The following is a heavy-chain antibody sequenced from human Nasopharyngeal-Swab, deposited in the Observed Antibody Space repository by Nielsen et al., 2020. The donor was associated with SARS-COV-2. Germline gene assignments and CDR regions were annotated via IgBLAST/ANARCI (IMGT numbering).Heavy chain of an antibody. D-gene: IGHD3-22*01. J-gene: IGHJ6*02. V-gene: IGHV3-23*01. CDR2: ISGSGGST. CDR3: AKDLVVVITPNGMDV. Sequence: WIRQPPGKGLEWVSAISGSGGSTYYADSVKGRFTISGDNSKNTLYLQMNSLRAEDTAVYYCAKDLVVVITPNGMDVWGQGTTVTVSS.